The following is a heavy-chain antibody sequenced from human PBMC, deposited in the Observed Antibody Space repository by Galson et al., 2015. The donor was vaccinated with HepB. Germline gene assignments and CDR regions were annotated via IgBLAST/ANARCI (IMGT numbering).Heavy chain of an antibody. D-gene: IGHD3-16*01. CDR2: IKSKTDGGTI. CDR3: AKPIFGGGGTYDY. V-gene: IGHV3-15*01. CDR1: GFTFSDAW. Sequence: ALRLSCAASGFTFSDAWISWVRQAPGKGLEWVGRIKSKTDGGTIDDGAPVKGRFTISRDDSKNTLYLQTNSLRAEDTAVYYCAKPIFGGGGTYDYWGQGTLVTVSS. J-gene: IGHJ4*02.